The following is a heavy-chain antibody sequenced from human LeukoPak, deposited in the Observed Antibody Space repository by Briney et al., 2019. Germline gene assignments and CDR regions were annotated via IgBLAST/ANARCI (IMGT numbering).Heavy chain of an antibody. Sequence: SETLSLTCAVYGGSFSGYYWSWIRQPPGKGLEWIGEINHSGSTNYNPSLKSRVTISVDTSKNQFSLKLSSVTAADTAVYYCARDKGGYSGYDYYYYMDVWGKGTTVTISS. V-gene: IGHV4-34*01. J-gene: IGHJ6*03. D-gene: IGHD5-12*01. CDR3: ARDKGGYSGYDYYYYMDV. CDR2: INHSGST. CDR1: GGSFSGYY.